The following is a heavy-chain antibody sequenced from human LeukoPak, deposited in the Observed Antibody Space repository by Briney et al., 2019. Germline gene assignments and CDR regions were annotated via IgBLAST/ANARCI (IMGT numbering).Heavy chain of an antibody. CDR3: AKDKAPLYSGYDWDLDF. CDR1: GFTFHHYA. Sequence: GGSLRLSCAASGFTFHHYAIYWVRQVPGKGLEWVSGISWNSASIGYADSVKGRFTISRDNAKNSVYLQMNSLRAEDTALYYCAKDKAPLYSGYDWDLDFWGQGTLVTVSS. CDR2: ISWNSASI. J-gene: IGHJ4*02. D-gene: IGHD5-12*01. V-gene: IGHV3-9*01.